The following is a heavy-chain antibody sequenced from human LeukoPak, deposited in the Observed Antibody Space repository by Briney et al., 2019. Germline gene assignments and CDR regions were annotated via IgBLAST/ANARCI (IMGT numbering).Heavy chain of an antibody. V-gene: IGHV4-61*02. CDR2: IYTSGST. CDR1: GGSISSGSYY. Sequence: SETLSLTCTVSGGSISSGSYYWSWIRQPAGKGLEWIGRIYTSGSTNYNPSLKSRVTISVDTSKNQFSLKLSSVTAADTAVYYCASTTVVTLGDAFDIWGQGTMVTVSS. J-gene: IGHJ3*02. D-gene: IGHD4-23*01. CDR3: ASTTVVTLGDAFDI.